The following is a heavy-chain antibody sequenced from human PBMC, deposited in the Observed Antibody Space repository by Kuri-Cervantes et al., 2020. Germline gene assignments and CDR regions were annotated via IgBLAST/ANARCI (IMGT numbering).Heavy chain of an antibody. Sequence: SLKISCAASGFTFDDYAMHWVRQAPGKGLEWVSGISWNSGSIGYADSVKGRFTISRDNSKNTLYLQMNSLRAEDTAVYYCARAEYDFWSGYNIVATYYFDYWGQGTLVTVSS. V-gene: IGHV3-9*01. J-gene: IGHJ4*02. CDR3: ARAEYDFWSGYNIVATYYFDY. CDR2: ISWNSGSI. CDR1: GFTFDDYA. D-gene: IGHD3-3*01.